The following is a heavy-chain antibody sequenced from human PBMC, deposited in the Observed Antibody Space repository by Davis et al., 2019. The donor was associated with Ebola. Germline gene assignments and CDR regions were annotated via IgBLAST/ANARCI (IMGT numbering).Heavy chain of an antibody. J-gene: IGHJ4*02. Sequence: SLKISCAASGFTFDDYTMHWVRQAPGKGLEWVSGITWNSDSIGYSDSVKGRFTISRDNAKNSLYLQMNSLRAEDTAVYYCARRSGYWGQGTLVTVSS. CDR1: GFTFDDYT. CDR2: ITWNSDSI. CDR3: ARRSGY. D-gene: IGHD3-16*01. V-gene: IGHV3-9*01.